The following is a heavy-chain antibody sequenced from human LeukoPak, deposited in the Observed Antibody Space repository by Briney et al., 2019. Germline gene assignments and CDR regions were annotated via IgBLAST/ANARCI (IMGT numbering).Heavy chain of an antibody. Sequence: SETLSLTCAVYGGSFSGYYWSWIRQPPGKGLEWIGEINHSGSTNYNPSLKSRVTISVDTSRNQFSLKLSSVTAADTAVYYCARRDTAMDLDYWGQGTLVTVSS. CDR2: INHSGST. D-gene: IGHD5-18*01. J-gene: IGHJ4*02. CDR1: GGSFSGYY. V-gene: IGHV4-34*01. CDR3: ARRDTAMDLDY.